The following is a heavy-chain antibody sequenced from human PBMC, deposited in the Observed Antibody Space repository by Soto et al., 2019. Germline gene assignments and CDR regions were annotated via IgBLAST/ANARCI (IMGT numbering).Heavy chain of an antibody. CDR1: GGSISSGGYS. CDR3: ARQFSRGNSFRATTDV. CDR2: IYHSGST. Sequence: SETLSLTCTVSGGSISSGGYSWSWIRQPPGKGLEWIGYIYHSGSTYYNPSLKSRVTISVDRSKNQFSLKLSSVTAADTAVYYCARQFSRGNSFRATTDVWGRGTTVTVSS. V-gene: IGHV4-30-2*01. D-gene: IGHD2-21*02. J-gene: IGHJ6*02.